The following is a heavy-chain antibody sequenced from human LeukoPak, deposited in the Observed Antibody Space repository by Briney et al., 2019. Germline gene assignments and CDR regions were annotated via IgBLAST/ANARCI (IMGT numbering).Heavy chain of an antibody. CDR3: ARDWAWALDY. J-gene: IGHJ4*02. D-gene: IGHD3-16*01. V-gene: IGHV3-48*01. CDR1: GFSFSGYS. CDR2: ISGGTI. Sequence: GGSLRLSCAASGFSFSGYSMNWVRQAPGKGLEWISYISGGTISYADSVKGRFTISRDNAKNSVYLQMNSLRAEDTAIYYCARDWAWALDYWGRGTLVTVSS.